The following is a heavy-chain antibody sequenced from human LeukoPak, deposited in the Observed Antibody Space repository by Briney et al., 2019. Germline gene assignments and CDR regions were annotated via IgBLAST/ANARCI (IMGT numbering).Heavy chain of an antibody. J-gene: IGHJ4*02. CDR2: IYYRGSI. Sequence: SETLSLTCTVSGGSISSDYWSWIRQPPGKGLEWIGYIYYRGSINYNPSLKSRVTISVDTSKNQFSLKLSSVTAADTAVYYCARLSGYSSGHYYSDYWGQGTLVTVSS. CDR1: GGSISSDY. CDR3: ARLSGYSSGHYYSDY. V-gene: IGHV4-59*01. D-gene: IGHD3-22*01.